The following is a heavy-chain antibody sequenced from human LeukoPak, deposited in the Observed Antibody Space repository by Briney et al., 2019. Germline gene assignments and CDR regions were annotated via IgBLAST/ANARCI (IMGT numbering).Heavy chain of an antibody. CDR2: ISGGGDVT. V-gene: IGHV3-23*01. CDR3: AKGAYGSGSYYPTLNWFDP. CDR1: GFTFRVYA. Sequence: GGSLRLSCAASGFTFRVYATSAVRQAPAKGLEWVSAISGGGDVTYYADSVKGRFTVSRDNSKNVLYLQMNSLRAEDTALYSCAKGAYGSGSYYPTLNWFDPWGQGTLVTVSS. J-gene: IGHJ5*02. D-gene: IGHD3-10*01.